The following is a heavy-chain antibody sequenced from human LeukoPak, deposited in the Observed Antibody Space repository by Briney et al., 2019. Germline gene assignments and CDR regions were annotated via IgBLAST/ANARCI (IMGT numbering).Heavy chain of an antibody. V-gene: IGHV4-34*01. Sequence: SETLSLTCAVYGGSFSGYYWSWIRQPPGKGLEWIGEINRSGSTNYNPSLKSRVTISVDTSKNQFSLKLSSVTAADTAVYYCASGGGSYSIQHWGQGTLVTVSS. CDR3: ASGGGSYSIQH. CDR1: GGSFSGYY. CDR2: INRSGST. D-gene: IGHD1-26*01. J-gene: IGHJ1*01.